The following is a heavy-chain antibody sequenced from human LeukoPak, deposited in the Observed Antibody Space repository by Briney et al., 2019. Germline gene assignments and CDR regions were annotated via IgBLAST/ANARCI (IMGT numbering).Heavy chain of an antibody. D-gene: IGHD2-2*01. Sequence: PGGSLRLSCAASGFTFSSYGMHWVRQAPGKGLEWVAFIRYDGSNKDYADSVKGRFTISRDNFKNTLYPQMNSLRAEDTAVYYCARSKNSVVPTAQDYWGQGTLVTVSS. V-gene: IGHV3-30*02. CDR2: IRYDGSNK. J-gene: IGHJ4*02. CDR1: GFTFSSYG. CDR3: ARSKNSVVPTAQDY.